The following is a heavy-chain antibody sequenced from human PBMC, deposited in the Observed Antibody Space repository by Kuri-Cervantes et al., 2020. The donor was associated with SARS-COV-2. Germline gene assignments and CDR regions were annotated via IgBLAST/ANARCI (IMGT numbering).Heavy chain of an antibody. Sequence: LSLTCAASGFTFSSYGMHWVRQAPGKGLEWVAVISYDGSNKYYADSVKGRFTISRDNSKNTLYLQMNSLRAEDTAVYYCAKSDSSSTNYYYYYGMDVWGQGTTVTDSS. J-gene: IGHJ6*02. CDR2: ISYDGSNK. CDR1: GFTFSSYG. CDR3: AKSDSSSTNYYYYYGMDV. V-gene: IGHV3-30*18. D-gene: IGHD6-6*01.